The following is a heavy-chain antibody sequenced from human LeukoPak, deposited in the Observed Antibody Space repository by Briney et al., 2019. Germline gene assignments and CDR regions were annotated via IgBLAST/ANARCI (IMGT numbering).Heavy chain of an antibody. CDR3: ARGASGVYTVTTSWFDP. V-gene: IGHV1-2*02. D-gene: IGHD4-17*01. CDR1: GYTFTGYD. J-gene: IGHJ5*02. Sequence: ASVKVSCKASGYTFTGYDMHWVRQAPGQGLEWMGWINPNSGGTNYAQKFQGRVTMTRDTSISTAYMELSRLRSDDTAVYYCARGASGVYTVTTSWFDPWGKGTLVTVSS. CDR2: INPNSGGT.